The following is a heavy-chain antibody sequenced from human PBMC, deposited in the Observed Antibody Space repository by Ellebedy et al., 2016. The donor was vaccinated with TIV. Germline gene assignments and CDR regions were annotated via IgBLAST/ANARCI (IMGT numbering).Heavy chain of an antibody. CDR3: ANFGRQLTYWYFDL. V-gene: IGHV4-39*01. D-gene: IGHD2-2*01. CDR1: GDSMTSHY. J-gene: IGHJ2*01. Sequence: SETLSLXXTVSGDSMTSHYWGWIRQPPGQRLEWIGSIHYSGSTYCNPSLKSRVTISVDTSENLFSLKLSSVTAADTAVYYCANFGRQLTYWYFDLWGRGTLVTVSS. CDR2: IHYSGST.